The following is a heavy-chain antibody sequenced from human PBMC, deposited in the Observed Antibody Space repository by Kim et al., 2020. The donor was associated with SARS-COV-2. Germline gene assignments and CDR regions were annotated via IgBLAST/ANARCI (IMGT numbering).Heavy chain of an antibody. CDR3: VRQLGNDYCDLVFAY. V-gene: IGHV5-51*01. Sequence: GESLKISCKGSGYIFSDYWIGWVRRMPGKGLEWVGMIYPGDADSRYSPSFQGHVPISVDTSISTAFLQWRSPKASDTAIYFCVRQLGNDYCDLVFAYWGQ. D-gene: IGHD4-17*01. CDR1: GYIFSDYW. J-gene: IGHJ4*02. CDR2: IYPGDADS.